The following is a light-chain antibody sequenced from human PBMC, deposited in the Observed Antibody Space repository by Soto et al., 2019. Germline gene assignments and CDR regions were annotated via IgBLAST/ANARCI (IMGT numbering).Light chain of an antibody. V-gene: IGKV1-33*01. Sequence: GVPSRFSGGGSGTDFALTTSSLEPEDIATYYCQQYDSLPLTFGQGTRLEIK. J-gene: IGKJ5*01. CDR3: QQYDSLPLT.